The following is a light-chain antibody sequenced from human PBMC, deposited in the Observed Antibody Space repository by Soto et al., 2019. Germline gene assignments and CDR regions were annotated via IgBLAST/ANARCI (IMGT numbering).Light chain of an antibody. CDR1: QSIYST. CDR3: QQYNNRLWT. J-gene: IGKJ1*01. V-gene: IGKV3-15*01. CDR2: GAS. Sequence: EIVMTQSPATLSVSPGERATLSCRASQSIYSTLAWYQQKPGQAPRLLIYGASTRASGLPDRFSGSGSGTEFTLTISRLQSEDFAVYYCQQYNNRLWTFGQGTKVEIK.